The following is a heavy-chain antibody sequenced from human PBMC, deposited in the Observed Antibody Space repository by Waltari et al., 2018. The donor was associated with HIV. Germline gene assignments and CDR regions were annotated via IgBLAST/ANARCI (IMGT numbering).Heavy chain of an antibody. Sequence: VLLVESGGGLVQPGGALRLSCPASGFMFTSSWTSWVRQAPGKGLEWVANIKQDGSEKYYVDSVKGRFTISRDNAKNSLYLQMNSLRAEDTAMYYCATSRTFDYWGQGTLVTVSS. J-gene: IGHJ4*02. D-gene: IGHD2-2*01. V-gene: IGHV3-7*01. CDR2: IKQDGSEK. CDR1: GFMFTSSW. CDR3: ATSRTFDY.